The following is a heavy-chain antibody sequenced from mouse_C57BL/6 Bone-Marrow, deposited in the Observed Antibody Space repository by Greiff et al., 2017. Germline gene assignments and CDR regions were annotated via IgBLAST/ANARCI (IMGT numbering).Heavy chain of an antibody. V-gene: IGHV1-26*01. J-gene: IGHJ2*01. CDR1: GYTFTDYY. Sequence: VQLQQSGPELVKPGASVKISCKASGYTFTDYYMNWVKQSHGKSLEWIGDINPNNGGTSYNQKFKGKATLTVDKSSSTAYMELRSLTSEDSAVYYCARRGTGPYFDYWGQGTTLTVSS. D-gene: IGHD4-1*01. CDR2: INPNNGGT. CDR3: ARRGTGPYFDY.